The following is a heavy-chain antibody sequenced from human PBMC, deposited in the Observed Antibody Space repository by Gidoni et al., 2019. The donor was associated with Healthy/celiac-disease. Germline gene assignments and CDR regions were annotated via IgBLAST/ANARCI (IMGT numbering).Heavy chain of an antibody. J-gene: IGHJ4*02. D-gene: IGHD1-7*01. Sequence: EVQLVESGGGLVQPGRSLRLSCTASGFTFGDYAMSWVRQAPGKGLGWVGFIRSKAYGETTEYAASVKGRFTISRDDSKSIAYLQMNSLKTEDTAVYYCTSGTTIFDYWGQGTLVTVSS. V-gene: IGHV3-49*04. CDR2: IRSKAYGETT. CDR3: TSGTTIFDY. CDR1: GFTFGDYA.